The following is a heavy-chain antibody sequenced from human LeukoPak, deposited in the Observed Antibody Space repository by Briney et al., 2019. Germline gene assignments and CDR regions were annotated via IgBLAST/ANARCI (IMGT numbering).Heavy chain of an antibody. J-gene: IGHJ3*02. D-gene: IGHD3-22*01. CDR3: ARVPIVVWDDAFDI. Sequence: QTLSLTCAISGDSVSSNSAAWNWIMQSPSRGLEWLGRTYYRSKWYNDYAVSVKSRITINPDTSKNQFSLQLNSVTPEDTAVYYCARVPIVVWDDAFDIWGQGTMVTVSS. CDR2: TYYRSKWYN. CDR1: GDSVSSNSAA. V-gene: IGHV6-1*01.